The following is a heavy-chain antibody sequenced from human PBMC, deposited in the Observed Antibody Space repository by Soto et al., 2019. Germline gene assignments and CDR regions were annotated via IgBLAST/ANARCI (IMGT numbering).Heavy chain of an antibody. CDR2: IYYSGST. CDR3: ARLLYDTSGTRFDC. V-gene: IGHV4-39*01. CDR1: GGSISSTYFY. D-gene: IGHD3-22*01. Sequence: SGTLSLTCTVPGGSISSTYFYWGWIRQPPGKGLEWIGSIYYSGSTYYNPSLKRRVTISVDTSKNQFSLKLSSVTAADTAVYYCARLLYDTSGTRFDCWGQGTLVTVSS. J-gene: IGHJ4*02.